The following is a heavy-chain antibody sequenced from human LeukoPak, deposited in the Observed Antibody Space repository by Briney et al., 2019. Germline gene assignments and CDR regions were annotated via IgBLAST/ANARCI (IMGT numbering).Heavy chain of an antibody. CDR3: ARSDGSTLDP. J-gene: IGHJ5*02. CDR2: IYYSGST. D-gene: IGHD2-2*01. V-gene: IGHV4-31*03. Sequence: SETLSLTCTVSGGSISSGGYYWSWIRQHPGKGLEWIGYIYYSGSTYYNPSLKSRVIISVDTSKNQFSLKLSSVTAADTAVYYCARSDGSTLDPWGQGPLVTVSS. CDR1: GGSISSGGYY.